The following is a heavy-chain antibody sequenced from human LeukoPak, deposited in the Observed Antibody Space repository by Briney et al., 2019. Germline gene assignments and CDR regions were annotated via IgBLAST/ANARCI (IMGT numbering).Heavy chain of an antibody. CDR2: ISSGNCK. Sequence: GGSLRLSCAASGFTFSSYSMNWVRQAPGKGLEWVSSISSGNCKYYTDSVEGRFTISRDNAKNPMFMEMNSLRAEDTAVYYCARHGYDGFDLWGQGTMVTVSS. J-gene: IGHJ3*01. CDR1: GFTFSSYS. D-gene: IGHD6-13*01. CDR3: ARHGYDGFDL. V-gene: IGHV3-21*01.